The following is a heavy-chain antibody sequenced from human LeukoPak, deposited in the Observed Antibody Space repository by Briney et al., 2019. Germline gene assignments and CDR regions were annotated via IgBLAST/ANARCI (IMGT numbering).Heavy chain of an antibody. CDR3: ARGLLWFGELYSAPDFYYYYGMDV. J-gene: IGHJ6*02. D-gene: IGHD3-10*01. V-gene: IGHV1-69*01. CDR2: IIPIFGTA. Sequence: SVKVSCKASGGTFSSYAISWVRQAPGQGLEWMGGIIPIFGTANYAQKFQGRVTITADESTSTAYMELSSLRSEDTAVYYCARGLLWFGELYSAPDFYYYYGMDVWGQGTTVTVSS. CDR1: GGTFSSYA.